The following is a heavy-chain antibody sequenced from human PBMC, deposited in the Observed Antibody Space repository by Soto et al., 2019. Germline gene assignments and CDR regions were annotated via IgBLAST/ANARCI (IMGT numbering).Heavy chain of an antibody. CDR3: ARDPYSSGWDG. CDR1: GGTFSSYA. CDR2: IIPSFGTA. J-gene: IGHJ4*02. Sequence: QVQLVQSGADVKKPGSSVKVSCKASGGTFSSYAISWVRQAPGQGLEWIGGIIPSFGTANYAQKFQGRVTITADETTSTDYKELSSRRSEDTAVYYCARDPYSSGWDGWGQGTLVTVSS. D-gene: IGHD6-19*01. V-gene: IGHV1-69*12.